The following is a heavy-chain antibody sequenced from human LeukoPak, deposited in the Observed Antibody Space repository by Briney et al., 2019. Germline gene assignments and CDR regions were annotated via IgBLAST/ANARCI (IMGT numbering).Heavy chain of an antibody. CDR3: ARDRWGEMATID. Sequence: GASVKVSCKASGYTFTSYYMHWVRQAPGQGLEWMGIINPSGGSTSYAQKFQGRVTMTRDMSTSTVYMELSSLRSEDTAVYYCARDRWGEMATIDWGQGTLVTVSS. CDR2: INPSGGST. D-gene: IGHD5-24*01. CDR1: GYTFTSYY. V-gene: IGHV1-46*01. J-gene: IGHJ4*02.